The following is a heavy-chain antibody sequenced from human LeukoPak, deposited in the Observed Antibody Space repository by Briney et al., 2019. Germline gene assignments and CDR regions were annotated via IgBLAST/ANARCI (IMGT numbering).Heavy chain of an antibody. Sequence: PSETLSLTCAVYGGSFSGYYWSWIRQPPGKGLEWIGEINHSGSTNYNPSLKSRVTISVDTSKNQFSLKLSSATAADTAVYYCARARTTVTTYQFDYWGQGTLVTVSS. J-gene: IGHJ4*02. D-gene: IGHD4-17*01. V-gene: IGHV4-34*01. CDR2: INHSGST. CDR1: GGSFSGYY. CDR3: ARARTTVTTYQFDY.